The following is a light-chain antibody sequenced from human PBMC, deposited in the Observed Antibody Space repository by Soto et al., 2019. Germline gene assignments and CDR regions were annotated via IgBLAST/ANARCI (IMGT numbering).Light chain of an antibody. CDR2: DAS. CDR1: QSVSSY. J-gene: IGKJ5*01. CDR3: QQRSTWPIT. V-gene: IGKV3-11*01. Sequence: EIVLTQSPATLSLSPGERATLSCRASQSVSSYLAWYQQKPGQAPSLLIYDASNMAPGIPSRFSGSGSGTDFTLTISSLEPEDFAVYYCQQRSTWPITFGQGTRLEIK.